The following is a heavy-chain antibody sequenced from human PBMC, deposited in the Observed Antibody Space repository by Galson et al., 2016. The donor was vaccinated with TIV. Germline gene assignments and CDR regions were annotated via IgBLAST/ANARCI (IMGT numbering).Heavy chain of an antibody. D-gene: IGHD2-15*01. CDR1: GFTFSSYA. Sequence: SLRLSCATSGFTFSSYAMSWVRQAPGKGLEWVSFISVSGISTYYADSVKGRFTISRDNSKNTLYLQMNSLRAEDTAVYYCAKDWAKEVVHRQGFFDYWGQGTLVTVSS. V-gene: IGHV3-23*01. CDR2: ISVSGIST. J-gene: IGHJ4*02. CDR3: AKDWAKEVVHRQGFFDY.